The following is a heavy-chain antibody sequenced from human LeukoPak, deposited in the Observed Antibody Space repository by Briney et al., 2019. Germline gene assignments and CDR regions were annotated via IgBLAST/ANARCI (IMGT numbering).Heavy chain of an antibody. D-gene: IGHD5-18*01. CDR3: ATVSPGTAMVPYYYYGMDV. Sequence: ASVKVSCEASGGTFSSYAIGWVRQAPGKGLEWMGGFDPEDGETIYAQKFQGRVTMTEDTSTDTAYMELSSLRSEDTAVYYCATVSPGTAMVPYYYYGMDVWGQGTTVTVSS. V-gene: IGHV1-24*01. J-gene: IGHJ6*02. CDR1: GGTFSSYA. CDR2: FDPEDGET.